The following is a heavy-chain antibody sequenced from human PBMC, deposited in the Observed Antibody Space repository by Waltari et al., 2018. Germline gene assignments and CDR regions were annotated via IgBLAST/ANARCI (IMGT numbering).Heavy chain of an antibody. J-gene: IGHJ6*02. D-gene: IGHD3-22*01. CDR3: ARDVAYYYDSSGYYYYGMDV. Sequence: QVQLQESGPGLVKPSETLSLTCTVSGGSISSYYWSWIRQPPGKGLEWIGYIYYSGSTNYNPSLKSRVTISVDTSKNQFSLKLSSVTAADTAVYYCARDVAYYYDSSGYYYYGMDVWGQGTTVTVSS. V-gene: IGHV4-59*01. CDR2: IYYSGST. CDR1: GGSISSYY.